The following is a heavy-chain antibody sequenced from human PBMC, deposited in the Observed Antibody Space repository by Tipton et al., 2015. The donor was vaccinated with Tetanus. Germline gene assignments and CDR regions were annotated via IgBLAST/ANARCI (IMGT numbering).Heavy chain of an antibody. CDR1: GFTFSSYG. Sequence: SLRLSCAASGFTFSSYGMHWVRQAPGKGLEWVAVISYDGSNKYYADSVKGRFTISRDNSKNTLYLQMNSLRAEDTAVYYCAKSRPRGYLPYYFDYWGQGTLVTVSS. D-gene: IGHD5-18*01. CDR2: ISYDGSNK. J-gene: IGHJ4*02. V-gene: IGHV3-30*18. CDR3: AKSRPRGYLPYYFDY.